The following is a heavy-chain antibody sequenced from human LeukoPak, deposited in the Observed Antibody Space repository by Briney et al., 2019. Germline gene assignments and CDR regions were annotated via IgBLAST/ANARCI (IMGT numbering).Heavy chain of an antibody. CDR1: GGSISSYY. V-gene: IGHV4-59*01. D-gene: IGHD2-8*01. CDR3: ARLMPLGAFDI. J-gene: IGHJ3*02. CDR2: IYYSGST. Sequence: PSETLSLTCTVSGGSISSYYWSWIRQPPGKGLEWIGYIYYSGSTNYNPSLKSRVTISVDTSKNQFSLKLSSVTAADTAVYYCARLMPLGAFDIWGQGTMVTVSS.